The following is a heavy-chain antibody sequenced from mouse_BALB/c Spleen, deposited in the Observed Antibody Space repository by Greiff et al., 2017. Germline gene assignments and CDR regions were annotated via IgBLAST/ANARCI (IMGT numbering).Heavy chain of an antibody. CDR3: ARGGYGYDAMDY. D-gene: IGHD1-2*01. CDR1: GFTFSSYG. Sequence: EVKLVESGGDLVKPGGSLKLSCAASGFTFSSYGMSWVRQTPDKRLEWVATISSGGSYTYYPDSVKGRFTISRDNAKNTLYLQMSSLKSEDTAMYYCARGGYGYDAMDYWGQGTSVTVSS. J-gene: IGHJ4*01. CDR2: ISSGGSYT. V-gene: IGHV5-6*01.